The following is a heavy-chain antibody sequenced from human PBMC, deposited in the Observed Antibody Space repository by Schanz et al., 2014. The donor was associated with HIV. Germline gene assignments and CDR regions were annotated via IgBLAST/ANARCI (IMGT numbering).Heavy chain of an antibody. CDR1: GGSFSSYA. CDR3: ASGRFDTVIWWGDAFLI. CDR2: IIPIFATA. D-gene: IGHD5-18*01. J-gene: IGHJ3*02. Sequence: QVQLVQSGAEVKKPGSSVKVSCKASGGSFSSYAINWVRQAPGQGLEWMGTIIPIFATADSAQKFQGRVTITADESTSTAYMELSSLRSEDTAVYYCASGRFDTVIWWGDAFLIWGRGTMVTVSS. V-gene: IGHV1-69*18.